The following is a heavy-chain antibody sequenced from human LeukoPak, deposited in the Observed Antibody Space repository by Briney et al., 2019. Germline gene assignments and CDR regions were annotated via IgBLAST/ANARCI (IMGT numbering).Heavy chain of an antibody. J-gene: IGHJ4*02. D-gene: IGHD6-19*01. CDR1: GFTFSSYG. Sequence: PGRSLRLSCAASGFTFSSYGMHWVRQAPGKGLEWVAVISYDGSNKYYADSVKGRFTISRDNSKNTLYLQMNSLRAEDTALYYCAKDIAGIAVAGFDYWGQGTLVTVSS. CDR3: AKDIAGIAVAGFDY. V-gene: IGHV3-30*18. CDR2: ISYDGSNK.